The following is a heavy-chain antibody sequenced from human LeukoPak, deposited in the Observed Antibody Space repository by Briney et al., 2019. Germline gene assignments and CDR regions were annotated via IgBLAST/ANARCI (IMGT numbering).Heavy chain of an antibody. CDR1: GYTFTGYY. CDR3: ARAGPGWLQFPSLDY. Sequence: GASVKVSCKASGYTFTGYYMHWVRQAPGQGLEWMGWINPNSGGTNYAQKFQGRVTMTRDTSISTAYMELSRLRSDDTAVYYCARAGPGWLQFPSLDYWGQGTLVTVSS. J-gene: IGHJ4*02. D-gene: IGHD5-24*01. CDR2: INPNSGGT. V-gene: IGHV1-2*02.